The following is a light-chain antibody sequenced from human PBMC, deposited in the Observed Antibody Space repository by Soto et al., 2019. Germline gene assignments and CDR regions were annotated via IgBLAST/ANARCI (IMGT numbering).Light chain of an antibody. CDR1: QSLNSL. V-gene: IGKV1-5*01. J-gene: IGKJ1*01. CDR2: DAS. CDR3: QQYNSYSSLT. Sequence: DIQMTQSPSTLSASPGDRVTITCRASQSLNSLLAWYQHKPGRAPKLLIYDASTMESGVPSRFSGSGSGTEFTLTISSLQTDDFATYYCQQYNSYSSLTFGQGTKVEIK.